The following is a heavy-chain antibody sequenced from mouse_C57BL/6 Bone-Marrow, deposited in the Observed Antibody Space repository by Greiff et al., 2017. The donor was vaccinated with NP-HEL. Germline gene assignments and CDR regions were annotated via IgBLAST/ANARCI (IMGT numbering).Heavy chain of an antibody. CDR2: IDPSDSYT. Sequence: QVQLQQPGAELVKPGASVKMSCKASGYTFTSYWITWVKQRPGQGLEWIGVIDPSDSYTNYNQKFKGKATLTVDTSSSTAYMQLSSLTSEDSAVYYCARSATVVATGRYFDYWGQGTTLTVSS. CDR3: ARSATVVATGRYFDY. D-gene: IGHD1-1*01. J-gene: IGHJ2*01. V-gene: IGHV1-59*01. CDR1: GYTFTSYW.